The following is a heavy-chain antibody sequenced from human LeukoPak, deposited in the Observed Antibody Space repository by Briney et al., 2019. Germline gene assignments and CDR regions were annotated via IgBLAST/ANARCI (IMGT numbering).Heavy chain of an antibody. CDR3: AKDRPNYSGSNGHYYRQDGDY. CDR2: ITSAGENT. CDR1: EFTFSIYA. J-gene: IGHJ4*02. V-gene: IGHV3-23*01. D-gene: IGHD3-22*01. Sequence: GGSLRLSCAASEFTFSIYAMSWVRQAPGKGLEWVSSITSAGENTFYTGSVKGRFTTSKNNSRNTVYLQMNSLRAEDTAIYYGAKDRPNYSGSNGHYYRQDGDYWGQGTLVTVSS.